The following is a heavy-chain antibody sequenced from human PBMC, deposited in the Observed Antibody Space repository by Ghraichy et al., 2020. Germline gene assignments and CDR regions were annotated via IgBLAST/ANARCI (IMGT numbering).Heavy chain of an antibody. J-gene: IGHJ4*02. Sequence: ASVKVSGKASGYTFEQFCISWVRHAPGQGLEWMAWISAHTGKTYYAEKFHGRLTMTTDTPTSTAYMELTSLTSDDTAVYYCAKALYGGSLDYWGQGTLVTVSS. CDR1: GYTFEQFC. CDR2: ISAHTGKT. V-gene: IGHV1-18*01. D-gene: IGHD4-23*01. CDR3: AKALYGGSLDY.